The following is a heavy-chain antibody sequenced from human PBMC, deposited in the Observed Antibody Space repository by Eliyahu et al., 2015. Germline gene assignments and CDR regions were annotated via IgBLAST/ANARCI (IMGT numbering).Heavy chain of an antibody. V-gene: IGHV4-4*07. D-gene: IGHD3-3*01. J-gene: IGHJ6*02. Sequence: QVQLLESGPRQLXASETLSLTCSVSGTSVSDRRWVWFRQAAGKGLEWIGHQAIIGGITYTPSLRSRVSVSIDTSKNEFSLRLESVTAADAGVYYCARAGVALYYGADFWGQGITVTVSS. CDR3: ARAGVALYYGADF. CDR1: GTSVSDRR. CDR2: QAIIGGI.